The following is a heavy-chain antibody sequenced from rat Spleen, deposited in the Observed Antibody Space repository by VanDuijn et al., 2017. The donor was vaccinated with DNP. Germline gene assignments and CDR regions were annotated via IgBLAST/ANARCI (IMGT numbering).Heavy chain of an antibody. V-gene: IGHV5-7*01. Sequence: EVQLVETGGGLVQPGRSLKLSCAVSGLTFSDHNMAWVRQTPKKGLEWVATISYDGSDTYYRDSMKGRFTIPRDNAKSTLYLQMDSLRSEDTATYYCAGRPPPTRGPFDYWGQGVTVTVSS. J-gene: IGHJ2*01. CDR2: ISYDGSDT. CDR1: GLTFSDHN. D-gene: IGHD1-4*01. CDR3: AGRPPPTRGPFDY.